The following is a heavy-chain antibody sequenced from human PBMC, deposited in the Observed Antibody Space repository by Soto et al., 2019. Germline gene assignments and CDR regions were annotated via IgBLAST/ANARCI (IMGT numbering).Heavy chain of an antibody. J-gene: IGHJ4*02. D-gene: IGHD1-26*01. CDR2: IYPDDSDT. V-gene: IGHV5-51*01. Sequence: GESLKISCKGSGYPFSSYYIGWVRQTPGKGLEWMGIIYPDDSDTRYSLSFQGQVTISADKSISTAYLQWSSLKASDTAMYYCARLLGASPNYFDFWGQGTLVTVSS. CDR3: ARLLGASPNYFDF. CDR1: GYPFSSYY.